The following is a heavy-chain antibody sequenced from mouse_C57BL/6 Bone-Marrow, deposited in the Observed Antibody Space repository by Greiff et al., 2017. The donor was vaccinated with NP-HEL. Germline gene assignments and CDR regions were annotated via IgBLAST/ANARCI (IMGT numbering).Heavy chain of an antibody. CDR3: ARERVYYGSSYWYFDV. CDR1: GYTFTGYW. Sequence: VKLMESGAELMKPGASVKLSCTATGYTFTGYWIEWVKQRPGHGLEWIGEILPGSGSTNYNEKFKGKATFTADTSSNTAYMQLSSLTTEDTAIYYCARERVYYGSSYWYFDVWGTGTTVTVSA. V-gene: IGHV1-9*01. J-gene: IGHJ1*03. CDR2: ILPGSGST. D-gene: IGHD1-1*01.